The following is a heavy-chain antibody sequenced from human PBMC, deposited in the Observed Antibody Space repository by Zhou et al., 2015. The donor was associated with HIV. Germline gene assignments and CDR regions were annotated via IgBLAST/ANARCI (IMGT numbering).Heavy chain of an antibody. J-gene: IGHJ6*02. D-gene: IGHD1-26*01. CDR3: ARDQGAGGYYYGMDV. CDR1: GYTFTGYY. V-gene: IGHV1-2*04. Sequence: QVQLVQSGAEVKKPGASVQVSCRASGYTFTGYYMHWVRQAPGQGLEWMGWINPNSGGTNYAQKFQGWVTMTRDTSISTAYMELSRLRSDDTAVYYCARDQGAGGYYYGMDVWGQGTTVTVSS. CDR2: INPNSGGT.